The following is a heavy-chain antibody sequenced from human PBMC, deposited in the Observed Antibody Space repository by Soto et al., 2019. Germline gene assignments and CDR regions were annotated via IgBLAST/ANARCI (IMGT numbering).Heavy chain of an antibody. D-gene: IGHD3-10*01. Sequence: SVKVSCNASGYTFPNYGITWVRQAPGQGLEWMGWISAYKTNIKYAQKFQGRVTLTTDTSTSTAYMELRSLRSDDTAIYYCARDLDGSGAYYTDFWGQGTLVTVS. V-gene: IGHV1-18*01. CDR1: GYTFPNYG. CDR3: ARDLDGSGAYYTDF. J-gene: IGHJ4*02. CDR2: ISAYKTNI.